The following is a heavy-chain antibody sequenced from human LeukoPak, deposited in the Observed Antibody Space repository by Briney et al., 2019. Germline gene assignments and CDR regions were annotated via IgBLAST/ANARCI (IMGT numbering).Heavy chain of an antibody. CDR3: AREGLDY. CDR1: GYTFTGYY. CDR2: MNPNSGNT. J-gene: IGHJ4*02. V-gene: IGHV1-8*03. Sequence: GASVKVSCKASGYTFTGYYMHWVRQATGQGLEWMGWMNPNSGNTGYAQKFQGRVTITTTTSISTAYMELSSLRSEDTAVYYCAREGLDYWGQGTLVTVSS.